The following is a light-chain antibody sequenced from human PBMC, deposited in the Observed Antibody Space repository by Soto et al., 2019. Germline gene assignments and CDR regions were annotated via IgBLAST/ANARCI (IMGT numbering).Light chain of an antibody. J-gene: IGKJ1*01. CDR3: QQYNSYSWT. V-gene: IGKV1-5*01. Sequence: DIQMNHSPSTMSASEGDRVTITCRASQSISSWLAWYQQKPGKAPKLLIYDASSLESGVPSRFSGSGSGTEFTLTISSLQPDDFATYYCQQYNSYSWTFGQGTRWIS. CDR1: QSISSW. CDR2: DAS.